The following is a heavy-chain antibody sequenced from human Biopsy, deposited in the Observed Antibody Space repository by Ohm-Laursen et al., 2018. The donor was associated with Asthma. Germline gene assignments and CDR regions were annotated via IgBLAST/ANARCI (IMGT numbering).Heavy chain of an antibody. Sequence: SLRLFCSASGFMFRSFGMHWVRQAPGKGLEWVAVISYDGNHKFYEDSVKGRFTISRDNSKNTLYLQMNSLRTEDTAVYYCAKRRGYSGHDNDYWGQGTLVIVSS. CDR3: AKRRGYSGHDNDY. D-gene: IGHD5-12*01. V-gene: IGHV3-30*18. CDR1: GFMFRSFG. CDR2: ISYDGNHK. J-gene: IGHJ4*02.